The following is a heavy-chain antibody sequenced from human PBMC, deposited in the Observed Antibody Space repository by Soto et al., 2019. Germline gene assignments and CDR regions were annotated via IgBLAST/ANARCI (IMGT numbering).Heavy chain of an antibody. J-gene: IGHJ4*02. V-gene: IGHV4-38-2*01. D-gene: IGHD3-10*01. CDR3: AGGRSFRLVGVTLDC. CDR2: ISHSGRA. Sequence: PSETLSLTCGVSGFSIQTSYFWGWIRQPPGKGLEWIGLISHSGRAISHPSFASRATISLDTTNNAFSLTLKTVTAADTAVHYCAGGRSFRLVGVTLDCWGQGTLVTVSS. CDR1: GFSIQTSYF.